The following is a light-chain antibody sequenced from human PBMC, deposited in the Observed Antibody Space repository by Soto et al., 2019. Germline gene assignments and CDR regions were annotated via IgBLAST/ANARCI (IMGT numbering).Light chain of an antibody. CDR3: QHRSNWPRLT. V-gene: IGKV3-11*01. Sequence: ESELTQSPATLSLSPVERATLSCRASQSVSSFLVWYQQKPGQAPRLLIYDAVNRVTGIPARFSGSGSGTDFTLTISSLEPEDFAVYYCQHRSNWPRLTFGGGTKVDIK. J-gene: IGKJ4*01. CDR1: QSVSSF. CDR2: DAV.